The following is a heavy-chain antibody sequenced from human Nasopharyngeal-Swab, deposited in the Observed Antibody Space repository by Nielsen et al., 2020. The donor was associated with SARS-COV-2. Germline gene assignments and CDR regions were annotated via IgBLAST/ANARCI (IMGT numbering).Heavy chain of an antibody. D-gene: IGHD3-9*01. J-gene: IGHJ6*02. V-gene: IGHV4-31*03. CDR1: GGSISSGGYY. Sequence: SETLSLTCTVSGGSISSGGYYWSWIRQHPGKGLEWIGYIYYSGSTYYNPSLKSRVTISVDTSKNQFSLKLSSVTAADTAVYYCARGGVRYFDWLPYYYYGMDVWGQGTTVTVSS. CDR3: ARGGVRYFDWLPYYYYGMDV. CDR2: IYYSGST.